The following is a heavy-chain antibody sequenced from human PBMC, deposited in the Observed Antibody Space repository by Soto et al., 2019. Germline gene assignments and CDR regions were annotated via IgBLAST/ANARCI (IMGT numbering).Heavy chain of an antibody. D-gene: IGHD5-12*01. V-gene: IGHV1-3*01. CDR3: ARAQNLEMATP. J-gene: IGHJ4*02. Sequence: GASVKVSCTASGYTFTSYAMHWVRQAPGQRLEWMGWINAGNGNTKYSQKFQGRVTITRDTSASTAYMELSSLRSEDTAVYYCARAQNLEMATPWGQGTLVTVSS. CDR1: GYTFTSYA. CDR2: INAGNGNT.